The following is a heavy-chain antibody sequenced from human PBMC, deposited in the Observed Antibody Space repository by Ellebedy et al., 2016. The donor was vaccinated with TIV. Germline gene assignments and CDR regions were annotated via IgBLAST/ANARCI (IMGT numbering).Heavy chain of an antibody. CDR3: AKPYNSYGYLYFLDL. D-gene: IGHD5-18*01. J-gene: IGHJ4*01. Sequence: GESLKISCAASGFSFSTYAMHWVRQAPGKGLEWVAVLSFGQSAEYYADSVKGRFTISRDNLKNTLYLHMNSLRSEDTALYYCAKPYNSYGYLYFLDLWGHGTLVTVSS. CDR1: GFSFSTYA. V-gene: IGHV3-30*04. CDR2: LSFGQSAE.